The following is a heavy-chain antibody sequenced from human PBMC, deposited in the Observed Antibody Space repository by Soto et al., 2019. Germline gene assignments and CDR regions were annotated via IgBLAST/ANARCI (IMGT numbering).Heavy chain of an antibody. CDR1: GGSVSSGGYY. D-gene: IGHD1-20*01. V-gene: IGHV4-61*08. CDR2: IYYSGST. Sequence: SETLSLTCTVSGGSVSSGGYYWSWIRQPPGKGLEWIGYIYYSGSTNYNPSLKSRVTISVDTSKNQFSLKLRFVTAADTAVYYCARLHLITGTPGDYWGQGTLVTVSS. J-gene: IGHJ4*02. CDR3: ARLHLITGTPGDY.